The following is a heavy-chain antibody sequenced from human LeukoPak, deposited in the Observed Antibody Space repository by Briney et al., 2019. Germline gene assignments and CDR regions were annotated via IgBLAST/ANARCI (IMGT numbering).Heavy chain of an antibody. V-gene: IGHV3-21*04. D-gene: IGHD5-18*01. J-gene: IGHJ4*02. Sequence: PGGSLRLSCAASGFTFSSYSMNWVRQAPGKGLEWVSSISSSSSYIYYADSVKGRFTISRDNAKNSLYLQMNSLRAEDTAVYYRARDGYSYGYNDYWGQGTLVTVSS. CDR3: ARDGYSYGYNDY. CDR2: ISSSSSYI. CDR1: GFTFSSYS.